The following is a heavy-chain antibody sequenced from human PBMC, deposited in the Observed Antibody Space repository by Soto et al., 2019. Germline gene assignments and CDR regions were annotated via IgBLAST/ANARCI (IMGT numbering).Heavy chain of an antibody. Sequence: GGSLRLSCAASGFTFSSYSMNGVRQAPGKGLQWVSYISSSSSTIYYADSVKGRFTISRDNAKNSLYLQMNSLRAEDTAVYYCARDFSVLMVYAKSASDAFDIWGQGTMVTVSS. V-gene: IGHV3-48*01. CDR1: GFTFSSYS. CDR2: ISSSSSTI. CDR3: ARDFSVLMVYAKSASDAFDI. J-gene: IGHJ3*02. D-gene: IGHD2-8*01.